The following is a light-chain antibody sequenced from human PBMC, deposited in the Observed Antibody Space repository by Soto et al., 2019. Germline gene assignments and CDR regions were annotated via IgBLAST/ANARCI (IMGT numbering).Light chain of an antibody. Sequence: DIVMTQSPDSLAVPLGERATINCKSSQSVLYRSNNKNELAWYQQKPGQPPNLLIYWASTRESGVPDRFSGSGSGTDFTLTISSLQAEDVAVYYCQQYYSTPWTFGQGTKVEIK. CDR1: QSVLYRSNNKNE. CDR3: QQYYSTPWT. J-gene: IGKJ1*01. V-gene: IGKV4-1*01. CDR2: WAS.